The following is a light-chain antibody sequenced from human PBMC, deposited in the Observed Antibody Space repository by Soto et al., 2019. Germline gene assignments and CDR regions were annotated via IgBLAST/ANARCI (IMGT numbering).Light chain of an antibody. CDR2: GAS. CDR3: QQYNNWPLVT. Sequence: EIVMTQSPATLSVSPGERATLSCRASQSVSTYLAWYQQKPGQAPRLLIFGASTRATGIPARFSGSGSGSEFTLTISSLQSEDFAVYSCQQYNNWPLVTLGGGTKLEIK. CDR1: QSVSTY. J-gene: IGKJ4*01. V-gene: IGKV3-15*01.